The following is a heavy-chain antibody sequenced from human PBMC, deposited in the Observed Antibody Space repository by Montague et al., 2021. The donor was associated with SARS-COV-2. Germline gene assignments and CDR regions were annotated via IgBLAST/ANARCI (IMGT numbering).Heavy chain of an antibody. CDR2: ITRNGETT. V-gene: IGHV3-20*03. CDR3: TRGFRGGPFDC. CDR1: GFTFDDYG. J-gene: IGHJ4*02. D-gene: IGHD3-10*01. Sequence: SLRLSYAASGFTFDDYGMSWVRQVPGRGLEWVCGITRNGETTDYAASVKGRVTISRDNAKNSLYLQMNTLRVEDTALYYCTRGFRGGPFDCWGQGTPVTVSS.